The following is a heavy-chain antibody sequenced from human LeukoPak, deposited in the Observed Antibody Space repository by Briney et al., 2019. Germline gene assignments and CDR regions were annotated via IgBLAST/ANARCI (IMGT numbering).Heavy chain of an antibody. J-gene: IGHJ3*02. CDR3: ARGGEQGLRFLEWLLSAHDAFDI. CDR1: GGSISSYY. CDR2: INHSGST. D-gene: IGHD3-3*01. Sequence: NTSETLSLTCTVSGGSISSYYWSWSRQPPGKGLEWIGEINHSGSTNYNPSLKSRVTISVDTSKNQFSLKLSSVTAADTAVYYCARGGEQGLRFLEWLLSAHDAFDIWGQGTMVTVSS. V-gene: IGHV4-34*01.